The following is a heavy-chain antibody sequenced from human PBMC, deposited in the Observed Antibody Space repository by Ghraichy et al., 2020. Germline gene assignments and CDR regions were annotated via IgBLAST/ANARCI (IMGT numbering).Heavy chain of an antibody. CDR3: ASSGSYPDAFDI. D-gene: IGHD3-10*01. V-gene: IGHV4-34*01. J-gene: IGHJ3*02. CDR1: GGSFSGYY. Sequence: ETLSLTCAVYGGSFSGYYWSWIRQPPGKGLEWIGEINHSGSTNYNPSLKSRVTISVDTSKNQFSLKLSSVTAADTAVYYCASSGSYPDAFDIWGQGTMVTVSS. CDR2: INHSGST.